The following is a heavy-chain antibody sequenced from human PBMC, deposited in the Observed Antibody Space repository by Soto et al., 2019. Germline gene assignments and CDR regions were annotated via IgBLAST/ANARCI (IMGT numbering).Heavy chain of an antibody. CDR3: ARGRYGDY. CDR2: ISGHNGTT. Sequence: QIHLVQSGAEVKKPGASVKVSCKGSGYGFTTYGITWVRQAPGQGLEWMAWISGHNGTTNYAQKLQGRVTVTRDTSTRTAYMELRSLRSDDTAVYYCARGRYGDYWGQGALVTVSS. V-gene: IGHV1-18*01. J-gene: IGHJ4*02. CDR1: GYGFTTYG. D-gene: IGHD1-1*01.